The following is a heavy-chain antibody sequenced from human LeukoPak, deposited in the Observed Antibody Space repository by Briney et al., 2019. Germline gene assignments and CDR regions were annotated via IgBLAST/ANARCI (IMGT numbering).Heavy chain of an antibody. D-gene: IGHD2-2*01. CDR1: GGSISSSSYY. CDR3: ARHWGSTSSGVDY. Sequence: SETLSLTCSVSGGSISSSSYYWGWIRQPPGKGLEWIGSIYYSGSTYYNPSLKSRVTISVDTSKNHFSLKLSSVTAADTADYYCARHWGSTSSGVDYWGQGTLVTVSS. J-gene: IGHJ4*02. V-gene: IGHV4-39*01. CDR2: IYYSGST.